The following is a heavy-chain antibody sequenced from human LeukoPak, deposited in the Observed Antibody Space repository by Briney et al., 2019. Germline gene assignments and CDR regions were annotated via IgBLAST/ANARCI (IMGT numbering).Heavy chain of an antibody. CDR2: IYYSGST. CDR3: AREWELSRAFDI. CDR1: GGSISSYY. V-gene: IGHV4-59*01. Sequence: SETLSLTCTVSGGSISSYYWSWIRQPPGKGLEWIGYIYYSGSTNYNPSLKSRVTISVDTSKNQFSLKLSSVTAADTAVYYSAREWELSRAFDIWGQGTMVTVSS. D-gene: IGHD1-26*01. J-gene: IGHJ3*02.